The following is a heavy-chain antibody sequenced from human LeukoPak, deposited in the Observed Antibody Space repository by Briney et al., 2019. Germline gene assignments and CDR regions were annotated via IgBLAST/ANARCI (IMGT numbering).Heavy chain of an antibody. D-gene: IGHD6-6*01. CDR2: ISGSGGST. CDR1: GFTFSSYA. CDR3: ARDWGIAARRGYYYYMDV. J-gene: IGHJ6*03. Sequence: GGSLRLSCAASGFTFSSYAMSWVRQAPGKGLEWVSAISGSGGSTYYADSVKGRFTISRDNSKNTLYLQMNSLRAEDTAVYYCARDWGIAARRGYYYYMDVWGKGTTVTVSS. V-gene: IGHV3-23*01.